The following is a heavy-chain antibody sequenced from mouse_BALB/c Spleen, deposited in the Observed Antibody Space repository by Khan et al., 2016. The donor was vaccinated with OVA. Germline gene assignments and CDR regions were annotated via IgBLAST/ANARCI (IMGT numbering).Heavy chain of an antibody. D-gene: IGHD6-1*01. V-gene: IGHV1-7*01. Sequence: QVQLQQSGAELAKPGASVKMSCKASGYTFTSYWMHWAKQRPGQGLEWIGYINPSTGYTEYNQKFKDKATLTTDKSSSTAYMQLSSLTSEDSAVYYCAASILFYYSMDYWGQGTSVTVSS. CDR3: AASILFYYSMDY. CDR1: GYTFTSYW. CDR2: INPSTGYT. J-gene: IGHJ4*01.